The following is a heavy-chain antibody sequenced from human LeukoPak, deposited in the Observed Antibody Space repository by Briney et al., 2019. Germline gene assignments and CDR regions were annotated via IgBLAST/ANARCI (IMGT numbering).Heavy chain of an antibody. CDR1: GYRFANYW. CDR2: IYPGDSKT. Sequence: GESLKISFRGSGYRFANYWIVWVRPMPGRGLEWMGIIYPGDSKTLYSPSFQGQVTVSADKSISTAYLQWSSLRASDSAIYYCARQSNFDYSDSAGYFDYWGQGTLVTVSS. V-gene: IGHV5-51*01. J-gene: IGHJ4*02. CDR3: ARQSNFDYSDSAGYFDY. D-gene: IGHD4-11*01.